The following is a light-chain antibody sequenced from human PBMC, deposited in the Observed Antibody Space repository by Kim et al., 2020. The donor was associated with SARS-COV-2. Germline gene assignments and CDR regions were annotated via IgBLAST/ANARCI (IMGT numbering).Light chain of an antibody. CDR2: GAS. CDR3: QQYGSSRTT. CDR1: QSVSSSY. J-gene: IGKJ1*01. Sequence: SPGERATPSCRASQSVSSSYLAWYQQKPGQAPRLLIYGASSRATGIPDRFSGSGSGTDFTLTISRLEPEDFAVYYCQQYGSSRTTFGQGTKVEIK. V-gene: IGKV3-20*01.